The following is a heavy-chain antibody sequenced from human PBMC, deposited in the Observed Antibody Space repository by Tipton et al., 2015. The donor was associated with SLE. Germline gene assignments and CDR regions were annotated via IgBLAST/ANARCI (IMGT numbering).Heavy chain of an antibody. Sequence: TLSLTCGVSGGSISSNNHYWGWVRQSPGKGLEWIGSIYYSGTTYYSPSLKSRVTISVDTSRNQLSLELNSVTAADTAVYYCARTNRLPYRVYFDSWGQGALVTVSS. D-gene: IGHD1-14*01. CDR2: IYYSGTT. CDR1: GGSISSNNHY. J-gene: IGHJ4*02. CDR3: ARTNRLPYRVYFDS. V-gene: IGHV4-39*07.